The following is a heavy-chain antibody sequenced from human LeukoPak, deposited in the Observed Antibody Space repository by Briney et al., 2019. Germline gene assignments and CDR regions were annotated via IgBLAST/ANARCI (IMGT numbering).Heavy chain of an antibody. D-gene: IGHD3-10*01. CDR2: ISYDGSNK. Sequence: PGRSLRLSCAASGFTFSSYAMHWVRQAPGKGLEWVAVISYDGSNKYYADSVKGRFTISRDNSKNTLYLQMNGLRAEDTAVYYCARPRVNYYGSGPFDYWGQGTLVTVSS. CDR1: GFTFSSYA. J-gene: IGHJ4*02. CDR3: ARPRVNYYGSGPFDY. V-gene: IGHV3-30-3*01.